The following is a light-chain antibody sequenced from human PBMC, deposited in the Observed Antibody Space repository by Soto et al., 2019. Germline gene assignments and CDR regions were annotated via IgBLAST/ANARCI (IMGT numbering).Light chain of an antibody. CDR2: DAS. Sequence: VLTQSPSTLSLSAGERAPLSCRASQSVSSYLVWYQQKPGQAPRLLIYDASNRATGIPARFSGSGSGTDFTLTISSLEPEDFAVYYCQQRINWPPITFGQGVLLEI. V-gene: IGKV3-11*01. J-gene: IGKJ5*01. CDR3: QQRINWPPIT. CDR1: QSVSSY.